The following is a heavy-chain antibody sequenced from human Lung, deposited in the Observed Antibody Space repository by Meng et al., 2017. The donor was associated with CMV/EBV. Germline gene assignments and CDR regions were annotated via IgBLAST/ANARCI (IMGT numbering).Heavy chain of an antibody. CDR2: ISWNHGNI. J-gene: IGHJ6*02. V-gene: IGHV3-9*01. CDR1: GFTFDDYA. D-gene: IGHD6-13*01. Sequence: SLRLXCAASGFTFDDYAMYWVRQAPGKGLQWVSGISWNHGNIDYADSVKGRFTISRDNAKNFLYLQMNSLRPEDTAVYYCAKDMIAATGVGYRYYYYGMDVWGQGTTVTVSS. CDR3: AKDMIAATGVGYRYYYYGMDV.